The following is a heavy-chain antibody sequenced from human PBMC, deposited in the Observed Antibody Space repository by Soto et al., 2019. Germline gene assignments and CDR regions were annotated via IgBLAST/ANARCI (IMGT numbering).Heavy chain of an antibody. D-gene: IGHD3-3*01. J-gene: IGHJ5*02. CDR1: GGSISSYY. CDR3: ARGAPHDYDFWSGYYFWFDP. V-gene: IGHV4-59*01. CDR2: IYYSGST. Sequence: SETLSLTCTVSGGSISSYYWSWIRQPPGKGLEWIGYIYYSGSTNYNPSLKSRVTISVDTSKNQFSLKLSSVTAADTAVYYCARGAPHDYDFWSGYYFWFDPWGQGTLVTVSS.